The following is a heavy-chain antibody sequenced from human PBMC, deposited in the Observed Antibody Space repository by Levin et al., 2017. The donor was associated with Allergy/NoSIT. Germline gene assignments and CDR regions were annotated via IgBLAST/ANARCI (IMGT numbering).Heavy chain of an antibody. D-gene: IGHD4-17*01. CDR2: ISNNGGRT. CDR1: GFTFNKNT. J-gene: IGHJ5*02. V-gene: IGHV3-64D*06. Sequence: GGSLRLSCSASGFTFNKNTMQWVRQAPGKGLEHVSAISNNGGRTYYTDSVKGRFTISRDNSKNTVYLQMSSLRPEATAMYYCVKNGDYGELGSWGQGTLVTVSS. CDR3: VKNGDYGELGS.